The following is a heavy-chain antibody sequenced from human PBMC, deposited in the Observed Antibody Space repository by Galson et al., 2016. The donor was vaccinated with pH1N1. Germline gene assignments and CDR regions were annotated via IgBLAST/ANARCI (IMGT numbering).Heavy chain of an antibody. CDR3: ATGLLAAAGTFDY. CDR1: GFTFSRNA. Sequence: SLRLSCAASGFTFSRNAMHWVRQAPGKGLEWVAVISYDGSNKYYADSVKGRFTISRDNSKNTLYLQMNSLRAEDTAVYYCATGLLAAAGTFDYWGQGTLVTVSS. J-gene: IGHJ4*02. CDR2: ISYDGSNK. D-gene: IGHD6-13*01. V-gene: IGHV3-30*04.